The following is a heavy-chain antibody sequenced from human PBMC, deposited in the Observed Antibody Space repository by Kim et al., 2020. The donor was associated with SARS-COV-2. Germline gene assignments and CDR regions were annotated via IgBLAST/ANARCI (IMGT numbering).Heavy chain of an antibody. J-gene: IGHJ3*02. CDR3: ARPDYFDRTGNAFDI. Sequence: ADSVKGRFTISRDDSQNTLYLQMNSLRAEDTAVYYWARPDYFDRTGNAFDIWGHGTKVTVSS. D-gene: IGHD3-22*01. V-gene: IGHV3-33*01.